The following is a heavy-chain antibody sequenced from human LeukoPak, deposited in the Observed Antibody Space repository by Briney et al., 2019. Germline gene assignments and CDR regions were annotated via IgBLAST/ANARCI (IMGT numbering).Heavy chain of an antibody. CDR2: ISGSGGST. Sequence: GGSLRLSCGASEFTFSSYAMSWVRQAPGQGLEWVSAISGSGGSTYYADSVKGRFSISRDNSKNTLYLQMNSLRAEDTAIYYCAKESFSGSFFVYYFDYWGQGTLVTVSS. CDR3: AKESFSGSFFVYYFDY. D-gene: IGHD1-26*01. V-gene: IGHV3-23*01. J-gene: IGHJ4*02. CDR1: EFTFSSYA.